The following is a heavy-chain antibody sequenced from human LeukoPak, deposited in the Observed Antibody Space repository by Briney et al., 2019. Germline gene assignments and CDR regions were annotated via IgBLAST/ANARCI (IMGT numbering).Heavy chain of an antibody. CDR1: GFTFSTYS. Sequence: PGGSLRLSCAASGFTFSTYSMNWVRQAPGKGLEWVSCISSSSNYIYYADSVKGRFTISRDNAKNSLYLQMNSLRAEDTAGYYCARDLYGSGIVIDYWGQGTLVTVSS. CDR3: ARDLYGSGIVIDY. V-gene: IGHV3-21*01. CDR2: ISSSSNYI. D-gene: IGHD3-10*01. J-gene: IGHJ4*02.